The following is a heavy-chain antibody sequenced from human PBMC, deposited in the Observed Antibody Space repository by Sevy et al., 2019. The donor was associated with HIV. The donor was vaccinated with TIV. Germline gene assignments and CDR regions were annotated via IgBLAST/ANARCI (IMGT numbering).Heavy chain of an antibody. Sequence: GESLKISCAASGFTFSSYWMSWVRQAPGKGLEWVANIKQDGSEKYYVDSVKGRFTISRDNAKNSRYLQMNSLRAEDTAVYYCARDCRYNWNDGWFDPWGQGTLVTVSS. CDR2: IKQDGSEK. CDR1: GFTFSSYW. D-gene: IGHD1-20*01. V-gene: IGHV3-7*03. CDR3: ARDCRYNWNDGWFDP. J-gene: IGHJ5*02.